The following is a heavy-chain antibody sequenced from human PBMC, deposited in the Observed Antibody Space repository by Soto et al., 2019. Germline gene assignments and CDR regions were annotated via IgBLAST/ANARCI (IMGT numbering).Heavy chain of an antibody. CDR2: ISDSGGGT. V-gene: IGHV3-23*01. CDR1: GFTFNSYA. Sequence: PGGSLRLSCAASGFTFNSYAMSWVRQAPGRGLEWVSGISDSGGGTYYADSVKGRFTISRDNSKNTLYLQMNSLRAEVTAVYYCAKETAMLRQPCFDYWGKGNLVTVSS. CDR3: AKETAMLRQPCFDY. D-gene: IGHD1-1*01. J-gene: IGHJ4*02.